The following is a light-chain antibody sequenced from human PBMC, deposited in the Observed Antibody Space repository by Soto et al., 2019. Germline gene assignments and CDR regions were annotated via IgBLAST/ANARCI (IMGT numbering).Light chain of an antibody. J-gene: IGLJ1*01. Sequence: QPVLTQSPSASASLGASVKLTCTLSSGHSSYAIAWHQQQPEKGPRYLMKLNSDGSHSKGDGIPDRFSGSSSGAERYLIISSPQSEDEADYYCQTWGTGIHVFGTGTKVTVL. CDR1: SGHSSYA. CDR2: LNSDGSH. CDR3: QTWGTGIHV. V-gene: IGLV4-69*01.